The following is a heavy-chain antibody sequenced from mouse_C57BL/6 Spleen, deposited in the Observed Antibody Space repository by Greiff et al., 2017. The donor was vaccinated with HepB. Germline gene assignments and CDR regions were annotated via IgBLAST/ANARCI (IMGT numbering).Heavy chain of an antibody. Sequence: EVMLVESGGGLVKPGGSLKLSCAASGFTFSDYGMHWVRQAPEKGLEWVAYISSGSSTIYYADTVKGRFTISRDNAKNTLFLQMTSLRSEYTAMYYCATLPPFAYWGQGTLVTVSA. CDR2: ISSGSSTI. CDR3: ATLPPFAY. CDR1: GFTFSDYG. J-gene: IGHJ3*01. V-gene: IGHV5-17*01. D-gene: IGHD2-12*01.